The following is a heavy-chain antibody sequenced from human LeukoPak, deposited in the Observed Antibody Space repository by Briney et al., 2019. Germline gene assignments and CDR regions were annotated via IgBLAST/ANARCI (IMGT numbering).Heavy chain of an antibody. Sequence: GGSLRLSCAASGFTFSSHAIHRVRQAPGKGLEWVAFISYDGSDKDYADSVKGRFTISRDNSKNTLYLQMNSLRAEDTAVYYCARQDWYLDYWGQGTLVTVSS. CDR2: ISYDGSDK. CDR1: GFTFSSHA. D-gene: IGHD3-9*01. V-gene: IGHV3-30*04. J-gene: IGHJ4*02. CDR3: ARQDWYLDY.